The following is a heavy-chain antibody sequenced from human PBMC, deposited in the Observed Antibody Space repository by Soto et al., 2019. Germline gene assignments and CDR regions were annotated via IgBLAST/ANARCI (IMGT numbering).Heavy chain of an antibody. D-gene: IGHD5-12*01. CDR1: GFTFSSYW. V-gene: IGHV3-74*01. CDR3: ARGGYGVSCMDV. J-gene: IGHJ6*02. Sequence: EVQLVESGGDLVQSGGSLRLSCAVSGFTFSSYWMYWVRQAPGKGLVWVSRINSDGRSTNYADSVKGRFTISRDNAKNTLYLQINSLRAEETAVYYCARGGYGVSCMDVWGQGTTLTVSS. CDR2: INSDGRST.